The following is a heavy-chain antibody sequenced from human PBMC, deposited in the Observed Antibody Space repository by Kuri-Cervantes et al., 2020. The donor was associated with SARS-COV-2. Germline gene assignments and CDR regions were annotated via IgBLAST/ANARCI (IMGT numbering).Heavy chain of an antibody. J-gene: IGHJ5*02. D-gene: IGHD6-6*01. CDR2: IYTSGST. CDR3: ARDEYSSSGGWFDP. V-gene: IGHV4-4*07. Sequence: SETLSLTCTVSGGSISSYYWSWIRQPAGKGLEWIGRIYTSGSTYYNPSLKSRVTISVDTSKNQFSLKLSSVTAADTAVYYCARDEYSSSGGWFDPWGQGTLVTVSS. CDR1: GGSISSYY.